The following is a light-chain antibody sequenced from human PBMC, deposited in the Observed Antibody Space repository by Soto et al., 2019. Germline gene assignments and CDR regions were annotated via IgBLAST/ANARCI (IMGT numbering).Light chain of an antibody. V-gene: IGKV3-15*01. CDR1: QSLRSS. CDR2: DAS. Sequence: ETMMTQSPDTLSVSLGERATLSCRASQSLRSSLAWYQQKPGQAPRLLIYDASTRATGIPARFSGSGSGTDFTLTISGLQSEDFAVYDFQQYNTWPQTFGQGTKVEIK. J-gene: IGKJ1*01. CDR3: QQYNTWPQT.